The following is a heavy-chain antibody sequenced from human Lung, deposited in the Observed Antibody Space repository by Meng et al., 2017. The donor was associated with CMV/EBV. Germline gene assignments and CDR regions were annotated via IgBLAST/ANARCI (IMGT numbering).Heavy chain of an antibody. CDR1: VGSISSGDYY. CDR3: ARALDTAMVTFDY. Sequence: QVQLQESGPGLVKPSQTLSRTCTVSVGSISSGDYYWSWIRQPPGKGLEWIGYIYYSGSTYYNPSLKSRVTISVDTSKNQFSLKLSSVTAADTAVYYCARALDTAMVTFDYWGQGTLVTVSS. CDR2: IYYSGST. D-gene: IGHD5-18*01. J-gene: IGHJ4*02. V-gene: IGHV4-30-4*08.